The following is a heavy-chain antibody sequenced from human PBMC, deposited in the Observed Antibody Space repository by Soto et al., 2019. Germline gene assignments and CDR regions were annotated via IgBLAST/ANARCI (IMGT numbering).Heavy chain of an antibody. CDR1: GYTFTSYD. V-gene: IGHV1-8*01. D-gene: IGHD3-22*01. CDR2: MNPNSGNT. CDR3: ARQLYAYDSSGYHDAFAI. J-gene: IGHJ3*02. Sequence: QVQLVQSGAEVKKPGASVKVSCKASGYTFTSYDINWVRQATGQGLEWMGWMNPNSGNTGYAQKFQGRVTMTRNTSIGTAYMELSSLRSEATTVYYCARQLYAYDSSGYHDAFAIWGQGTMVTVSS.